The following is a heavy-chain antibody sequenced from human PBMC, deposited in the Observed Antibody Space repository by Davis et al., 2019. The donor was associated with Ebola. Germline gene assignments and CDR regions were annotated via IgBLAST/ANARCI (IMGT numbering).Heavy chain of an antibody. J-gene: IGHJ4*02. CDR2: MNPNSGNT. CDR3: ARVRRDSGYDRAPVYYFDY. V-gene: IGHV1-8*01. D-gene: IGHD5-12*01. CDR1: GYTFTSYD. Sequence: ASVKVSCKASGYTFTSYDINWVRQATGQGLEWMGWMNPNSGNTGYAQKFQGRVTMTRTTSISTAYMELSSLRSEDTAVYYCARVRRDSGYDRAPVYYFDYWGQGTLVTVSS.